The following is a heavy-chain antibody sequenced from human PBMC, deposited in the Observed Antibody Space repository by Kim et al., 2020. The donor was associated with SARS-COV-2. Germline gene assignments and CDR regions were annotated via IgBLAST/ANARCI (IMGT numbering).Heavy chain of an antibody. V-gene: IGHV4-39*01. CDR2: IYYSGST. CDR3: ARSQGRSHFVPY. Sequence: SETLSLTCTVSGGSISSSSYYWGWIRQPPGKGLEWIGSIYYSGSTYYNPSLKSRVTISVDTSKNQFSLKLSSVTAADTAVYYCARSQGRSHFVPYWGQGTLVTVSS. D-gene: IGHD6-6*01. J-gene: IGHJ4*02. CDR1: GGSISSSSYY.